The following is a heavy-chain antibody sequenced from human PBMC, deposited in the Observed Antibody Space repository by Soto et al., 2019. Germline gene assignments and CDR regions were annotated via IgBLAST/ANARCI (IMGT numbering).Heavy chain of an antibody. V-gene: IGHV5-51*01. CDR3: ASLSSWELLAY. J-gene: IGHJ4*02. CDR1: GYSFTSYW. D-gene: IGHD1-26*01. Sequence: GESLKISCKGSGYSFTSYWIGWVRQMPGKGLEWMGIIYPGDSDTRYSPSFQGQVTISADKSLSTAYLQWSSLKASDTAIFFCASLSSWELLAYWGQGTLVTVSS. CDR2: IYPGDSDT.